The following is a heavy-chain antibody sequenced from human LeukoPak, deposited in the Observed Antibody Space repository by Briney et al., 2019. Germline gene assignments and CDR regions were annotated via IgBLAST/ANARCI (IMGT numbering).Heavy chain of an antibody. CDR3: ARASSTTYRDWFDP. CDR1: GYTFTGYY. D-gene: IGHD2/OR15-2a*01. J-gene: IGHJ5*02. V-gene: IGHV1-2*02. CDR2: INPNSGGT. Sequence: ASVKVSCKASGYTFTGYYMHWVRQAPGQGLEWMGWINPNSGGTNYAQKFQGRVTMTRDTSISTAYMELSRLRSDDTAAYYCARASSTTYRDWFDPWGRGTLVTVSS.